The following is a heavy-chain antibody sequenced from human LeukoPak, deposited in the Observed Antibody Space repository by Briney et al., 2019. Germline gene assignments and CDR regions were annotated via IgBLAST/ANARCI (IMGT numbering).Heavy chain of an antibody. CDR2: INHSGST. Sequence: SETLSLTCAVYGGSFSGYYWNWIRQPPGKGLGWIGEINHSGSTNYNPSLKSRVTLSVDTSKNQFSLKVTSVTAADTAVYYCARVDWLRDYYYYMDVWGKGTTVTVSS. CDR1: GGSFSGYY. J-gene: IGHJ6*03. D-gene: IGHD5-12*01. CDR3: ARVDWLRDYYYYMDV. V-gene: IGHV4-34*01.